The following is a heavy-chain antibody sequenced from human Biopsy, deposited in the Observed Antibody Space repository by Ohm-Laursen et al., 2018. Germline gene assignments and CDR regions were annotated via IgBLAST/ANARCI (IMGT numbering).Heavy chain of an antibody. J-gene: IGHJ5*02. CDR3: ARHPTGFWFDP. V-gene: IGHV4-39*01. CDR1: GDSISTSATYY. Sequence: TLSLTCTVSGDSISTSATYYWAWLRQPPGKGLEWIGSIYNSETPFYNPSLKSRVAISVDTSTNQFSLKVSSVTAADTALYYCARHPTGFWFDPWGHGTLVTVSS. CDR2: IYNSETP.